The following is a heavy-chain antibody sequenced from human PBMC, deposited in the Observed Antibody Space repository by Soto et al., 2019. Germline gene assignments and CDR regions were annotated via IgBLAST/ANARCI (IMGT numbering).Heavy chain of an antibody. Sequence: SETLSLTCTVSGGSISSSSYYWGWIRQPPGKGLEWIGRIYYSGSTYYNPSLKSRATISVDTSKTQFYLTLSSVTAAATAVYSCARHTTQPFYYYGRSAAFDIWGPGTMVTVSS. CDR1: GGSISSSSYY. CDR3: ARHTTQPFYYYGRSAAFDI. J-gene: IGHJ3*02. CDR2: IYYSGST. D-gene: IGHD3-10*02. V-gene: IGHV4-39*01.